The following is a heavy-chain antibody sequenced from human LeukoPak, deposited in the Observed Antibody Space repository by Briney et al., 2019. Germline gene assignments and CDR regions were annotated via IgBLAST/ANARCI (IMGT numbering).Heavy chain of an antibody. Sequence: GGSLRLSCAASGFTVSSNYMSWVRQAPGKGLEWVSVIYSGGSTYYADSVKGRFTISRDNSKNTLYLQMNSLRAEDTAVYYCARDREQMTTVPLDAFDIWGQGTMVTVSS. CDR1: GFTVSSNY. CDR3: ARDREQMTTVPLDAFDI. D-gene: IGHD4-17*01. CDR2: IYSGGST. J-gene: IGHJ3*02. V-gene: IGHV3-53*01.